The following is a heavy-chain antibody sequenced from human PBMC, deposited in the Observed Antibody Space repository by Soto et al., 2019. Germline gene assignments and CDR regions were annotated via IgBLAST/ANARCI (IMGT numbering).Heavy chain of an antibody. D-gene: IGHD3-9*01. Sequence: EVQLVESGGGLVKPGGSLRLSCAASGFTFSNAWMSWVRQAPGKGMEWVGRIKSKTDGGTTDYAAPVKGRFTISRDDSKSTLYLQMNSLKTEDPAVYYCTTDSYYDILTGYYREDYDYGMDVWGQGTTVTVSS. J-gene: IGHJ6*02. CDR2: IKSKTDGGTT. CDR3: TTDSYYDILTGYYREDYDYGMDV. CDR1: GFTFSNAW. V-gene: IGHV3-15*01.